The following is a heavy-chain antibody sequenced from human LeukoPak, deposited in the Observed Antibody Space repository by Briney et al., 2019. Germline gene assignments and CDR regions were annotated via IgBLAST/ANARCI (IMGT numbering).Heavy chain of an antibody. CDR2: ISAYNGNT. D-gene: IGHD1-26*01. J-gene: IGHJ3*02. CDR3: ARSGSYYVHRPNAFDI. CDR1: GYTFTSYG. V-gene: IGHV1-18*01. Sequence: ASVKVSCKASGYTFTSYGISWVRQAPGLGREWMGWISAYNGNTNYAQKLQGRVTMTTDTSTSTAYMELRSLRSDDTAVYYCARSGSYYVHRPNAFDIWGQGTMVTVSS.